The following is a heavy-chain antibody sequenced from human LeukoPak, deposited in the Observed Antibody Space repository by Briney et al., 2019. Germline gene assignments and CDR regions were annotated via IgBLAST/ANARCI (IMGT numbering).Heavy chain of an antibody. Sequence: GASVKVSCKVSGYTLTELSMHWVRQAPGKGLEWMGGFDPEDGETIYAQKFQGRVTMTGDTSTDTAYMVLSSLRSEDTAVYYCATAIPDYDFWSGCVWGQGTLVTVSS. CDR3: ATAIPDYDFWSGCV. J-gene: IGHJ4*02. V-gene: IGHV1-24*01. CDR1: GYTLTELS. CDR2: FDPEDGET. D-gene: IGHD3-3*01.